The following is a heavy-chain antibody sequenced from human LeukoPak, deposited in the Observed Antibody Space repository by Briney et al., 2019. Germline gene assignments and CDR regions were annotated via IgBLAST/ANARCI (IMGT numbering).Heavy chain of an antibody. Sequence: GGSLRLSCAASGFTFSSCSMNWVRQAPGKGLEWVSYISSSSSTIYYADSVKGRFTISRDNAKNSLYLQMNSLRAEDMALYYCAKDIYPYSSSSPDAFDIWGQGTMVTVSS. CDR2: ISSSSSTI. D-gene: IGHD6-6*01. J-gene: IGHJ3*02. CDR1: GFTFSSCS. V-gene: IGHV3-48*04. CDR3: AKDIYPYSSSSPDAFDI.